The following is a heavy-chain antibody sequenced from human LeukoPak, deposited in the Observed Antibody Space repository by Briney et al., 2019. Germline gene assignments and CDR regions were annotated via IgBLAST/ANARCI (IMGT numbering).Heavy chain of an antibody. CDR3: ARDRALTTSGELGH. CDR1: GYTFTSYG. V-gene: IGHV1-2*02. Sequence: ASVKVSCKASGYTFTSYGISWVRQAPGQGLEWMGWVNPYSGGTNYARKFQGRVTLTRDTSISTAYIELSRLTTDDTATYFCARDRALTTSGELGHWGQGTLVTVSS. J-gene: IGHJ5*02. D-gene: IGHD4-17*01. CDR2: VNPYSGGT.